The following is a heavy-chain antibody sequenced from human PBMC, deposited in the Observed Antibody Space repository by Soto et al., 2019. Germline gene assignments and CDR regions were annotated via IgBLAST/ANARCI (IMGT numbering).Heavy chain of an antibody. CDR2: IIPIFGTA. Sequence: ASVKVSCKASGGTFSSYAISWVRQAPGQGLEWMGGIIPIFGTANYAQKFQGRVTITADESTSTAYMELSSLRSEDTAVYYCARADVSGYYLPYDYWGQGTLVTVAS. V-gene: IGHV1-69*13. CDR1: GGTFSSYA. J-gene: IGHJ4*02. D-gene: IGHD3-22*01. CDR3: ARADVSGYYLPYDY.